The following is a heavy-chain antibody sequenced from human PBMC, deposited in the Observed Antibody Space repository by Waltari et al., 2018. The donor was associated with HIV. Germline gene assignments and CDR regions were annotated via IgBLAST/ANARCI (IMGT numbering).Heavy chain of an antibody. J-gene: IGHJ6*02. CDR3: GRDEPGRWLQLDYFYYDGMDV. Sequence: VQTAQTGVHVKKHWVLVRAAAKVAVHTLTRFCISWLLQSPGQGLEWIGWISAYIGNTKYAHELQVRVTMTTDTSTSTAYMERRNLRSDDRAVYYCGRDEPGRWLQLDYFYYDGMDVWGQGTSVTVSS. D-gene: IGHD5-12*01. CDR2: ISAYIGNT. CDR1: VHTLTRFC. V-gene: IGHV1-18*01.